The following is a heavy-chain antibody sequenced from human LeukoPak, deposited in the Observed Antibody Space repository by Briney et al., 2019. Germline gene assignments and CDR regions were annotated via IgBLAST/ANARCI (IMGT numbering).Heavy chain of an antibody. J-gene: IGHJ4*02. D-gene: IGHD3-16*02. CDR3: ARARIMITFGGVIVTPYYFDY. CDR2: IYYSGST. CDR1: GGSISSGDYY. Sequence: SQTLSLTCTVSGGSISSGDYYWSWIRQPPGKGLEWIGYIYYSGSTYYNPSLKSRVTISVDTSKNQFSLKLSSVTAADTAVYYCARARIMITFGGVIVTPYYFDYWGQGTLVTVSS. V-gene: IGHV4-30-4*01.